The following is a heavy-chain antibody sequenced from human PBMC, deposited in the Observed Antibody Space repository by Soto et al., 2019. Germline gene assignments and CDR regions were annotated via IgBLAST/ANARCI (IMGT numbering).Heavy chain of an antibody. CDR3: ARVNPVQWLVHY. D-gene: IGHD6-19*01. CDR1: GGSISSGGYY. J-gene: IGHJ4*02. V-gene: IGHV4-31*03. Sequence: SETLYHTCTVSGGSISSGGYYWNWFRQHPGKGLEWIGHIYYSGTTYYNPSLKSRVTISVDTSKNQFSLKLTSVTAADTAVYYCARVNPVQWLVHYWGQGTLVTVS. CDR2: IYYSGTT.